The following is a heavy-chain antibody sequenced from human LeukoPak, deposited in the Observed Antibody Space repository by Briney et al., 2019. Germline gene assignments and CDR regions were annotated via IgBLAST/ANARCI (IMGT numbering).Heavy chain of an antibody. V-gene: IGHV3-23*01. CDR2: ISGSGGST. Sequence: GGSLRLSCAASGFTFSSYAMGWVRQAPGKGLEWVSAISGSGGSTYYADSVKGRFTISRDNSKNTLYLQMNSLRAEDTAVYYCAKLVVRGPYYFDYWGQGTLVTVSS. CDR3: AKLVVRGPYYFDY. CDR1: GFTFSSYA. J-gene: IGHJ4*02. D-gene: IGHD3-10*01.